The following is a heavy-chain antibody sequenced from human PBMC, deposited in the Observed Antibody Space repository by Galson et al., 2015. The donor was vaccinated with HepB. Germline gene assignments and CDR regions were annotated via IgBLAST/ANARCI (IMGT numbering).Heavy chain of an antibody. CDR3: ARDIVGATTPGAFDI. CDR2: ISYDGSNK. CDR1: GFTFSSYA. D-gene: IGHD1-26*01. J-gene: IGHJ3*02. V-gene: IGHV3-30-3*01. Sequence: SLRLSCAASGFTFSSYAMHWVRQAPGKGLEWVAVISYDGSNKYYADSVKGRFTISRDNSKNTLYLQMNSLRAEDTAVYYCARDIVGATTPGAFDIWGQGTMVTVSS.